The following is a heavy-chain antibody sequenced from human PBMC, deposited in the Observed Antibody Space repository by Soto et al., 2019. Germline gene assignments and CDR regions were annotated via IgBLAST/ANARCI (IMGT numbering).Heavy chain of an antibody. Sequence: QVHLVQSGAEVKKPGASVKVSCKGSDYAFTTYGITWVRQAPGQGLEWMGWISAHNGNTNYAQKLQGRVTVTRDTSTSTAYMELRRLRSDDTAVYYCARGSYGDYWGQGALVTVSS. CDR2: ISAHNGNT. D-gene: IGHD1-26*01. CDR3: ARGSYGDY. V-gene: IGHV1-18*01. CDR1: DYAFTTYG. J-gene: IGHJ4*02.